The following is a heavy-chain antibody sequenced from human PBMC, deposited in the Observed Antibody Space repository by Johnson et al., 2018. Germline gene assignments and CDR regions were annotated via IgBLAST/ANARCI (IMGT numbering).Heavy chain of an antibody. Sequence: QVQLQESGGGVVQPGRSLRLSCAASGFTFSNYGMHWVRQAPGKGLERVAVISYDGTNNYYADSVKGRFTNSSDNSKNTLYLQMNSLRPEDTAVYYCAKERGYCSSTSCSPYYYYYYMDVWGKGTTVTVSS. CDR3: AKERGYCSSTSCSPYYYYYYMDV. D-gene: IGHD2-2*01. J-gene: IGHJ6*03. CDR1: GFTFSNYG. CDR2: ISYDGTNN. V-gene: IGHV3-30*18.